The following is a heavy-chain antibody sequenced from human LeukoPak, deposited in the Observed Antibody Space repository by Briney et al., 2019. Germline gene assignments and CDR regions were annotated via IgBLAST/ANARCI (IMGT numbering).Heavy chain of an antibody. V-gene: IGHV1-46*01. D-gene: IGHD4-17*01. CDR1: GYTFTSYY. Sequence: ASVKVSCKASGYTFTSYYMHWVRQAPGQGLEWMGIINPSGGSTSYAQKFQGRVTMTRNTSISTAYMELSSLRSEDTAVYYCASQNDYGDSWAGNWGQGTLVTVSS. J-gene: IGHJ4*02. CDR3: ASQNDYGDSWAGN. CDR2: INPSGGST.